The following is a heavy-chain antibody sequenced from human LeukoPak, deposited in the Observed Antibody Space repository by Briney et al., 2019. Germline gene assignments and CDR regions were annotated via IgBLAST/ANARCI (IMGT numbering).Heavy chain of an antibody. Sequence: PGGSLRLSCAASGFTFDDYGMSWVRQAPEKGLEWVSGINWNASTTNYADSVKGRFTISRDNAKNSLYLQMNSLRAEDTASYYCARGAFYSSGWYENYWGQGSLVTVSS. CDR1: GFTFDDYG. CDR2: INWNASTT. V-gene: IGHV3-20*04. CDR3: ARGAFYSSGWYENY. J-gene: IGHJ4*02. D-gene: IGHD6-19*01.